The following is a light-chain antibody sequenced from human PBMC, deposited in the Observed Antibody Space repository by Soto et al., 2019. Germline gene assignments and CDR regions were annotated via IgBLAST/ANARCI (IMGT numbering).Light chain of an antibody. J-gene: IGKJ2*01. CDR3: MQTLHTPYA. V-gene: IGKV2-28*01. CDR2: LGS. Sequence: DIVMTQSPLSLPVTPGEPASISCRSSQSLLHSNGYNYLDWYLQNPGQSPQLLIYLGSNRASGVHDRFRGSGSGTDFTLEIRVVEAEDIGVYYFMQTLHTPYAFGLGSRLEIK. CDR1: QSLLHSNGYNY.